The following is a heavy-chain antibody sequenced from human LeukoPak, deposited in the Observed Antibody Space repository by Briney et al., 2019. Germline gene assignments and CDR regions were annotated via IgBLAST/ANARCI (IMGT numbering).Heavy chain of an antibody. CDR2: INWNGGST. Sequence: PGGSLRLSCAASGFTFDDYGMSWVRQAPGKGLEWVSGINWNGGSTGYADSVKGRFTISRDNAKNTLYLQMNSLRAEDTAVYYCAKGRQWLSTFDYWGQETLVTVSS. CDR1: GFTFDDYG. J-gene: IGHJ4*02. CDR3: AKGRQWLSTFDY. D-gene: IGHD6-19*01. V-gene: IGHV3-20*04.